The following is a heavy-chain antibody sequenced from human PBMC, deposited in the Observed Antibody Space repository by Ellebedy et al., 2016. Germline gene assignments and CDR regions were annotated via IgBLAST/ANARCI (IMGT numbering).Heavy chain of an antibody. CDR3: AKDRKVGATISEFDY. D-gene: IGHD1-26*01. CDR1: GFTFSDYA. CDR2: ISGSGGST. Sequence: GGSLRLSCAASGFTFSDYAMSWVRQAPGKGLEWVSAISGSGGSTYYADSVKGRFTISRDNSKNTLYLQMNSLRAEDTAVYYCAKDRKVGATISEFDYWGQGTLVTVSS. J-gene: IGHJ4*02. V-gene: IGHV3-23*01.